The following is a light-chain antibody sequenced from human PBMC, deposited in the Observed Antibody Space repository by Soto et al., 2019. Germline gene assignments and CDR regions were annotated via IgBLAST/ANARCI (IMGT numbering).Light chain of an antibody. V-gene: IGLV1-47*01. Sequence: QSVLTQPPSASGTPGQRVTISCSGSSSNIGSNYVYWYQQLPGTAPKLLIYRNNQRPSGVPDRFSGSKSGTSASLAISGLRSEDEDDYYCAAWDDSLSALFGGGTKLTVL. J-gene: IGLJ2*01. CDR3: AAWDDSLSAL. CDR1: SSNIGSNY. CDR2: RNN.